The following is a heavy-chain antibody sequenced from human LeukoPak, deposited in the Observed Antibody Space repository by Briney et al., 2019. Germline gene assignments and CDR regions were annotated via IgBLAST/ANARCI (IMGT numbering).Heavy chain of an antibody. J-gene: IGHJ4*02. CDR3: AKSKGVGATDY. V-gene: IGHV3-23*01. Sequence: HPGGSLRLSCAASGFTFSSYAMSWVRQAPGKGLEWVSAISGSVGSTYYADSVKGRFTISRDNSKNTLFLQMSSLRAEDTAVYYCAKSKGVGATDYWGQGTLVTVSS. CDR2: ISGSVGST. D-gene: IGHD1-26*01. CDR1: GFTFSSYA.